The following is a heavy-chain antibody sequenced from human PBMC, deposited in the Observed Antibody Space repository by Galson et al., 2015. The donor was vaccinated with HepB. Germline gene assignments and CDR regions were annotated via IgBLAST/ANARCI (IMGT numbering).Heavy chain of an antibody. V-gene: IGHV1-46*01. CDR2: INPSGGST. Sequence: SVKVSCKASGSTLTSYYMHWVRQAPGQGLEWMGIINPSGGSTSYAQKFQGRVTMTRDTSTSTVYMELSSLRSEDTAVYYCARANYYDSSGYYFARFTALDYWGQGTLVTVSS. D-gene: IGHD3-22*01. J-gene: IGHJ4*02. CDR3: ARANYYDSSGYYFARFTALDY. CDR1: GSTLTSYY.